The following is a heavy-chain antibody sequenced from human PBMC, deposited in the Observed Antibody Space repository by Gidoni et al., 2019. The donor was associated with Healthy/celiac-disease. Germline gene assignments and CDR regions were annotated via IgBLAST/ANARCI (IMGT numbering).Heavy chain of an antibody. CDR3: ARFATLAVAHFMNAFDI. Sequence: QLQLQESGPGLVKPSETLSLTCPVSGGSISSSSYYWGWIRQPPGKGLEGIGSIYYSGSTYYNPSLKSRVTISVDTSKNQFSLKLSSVTAADTAVYYCARFATLAVAHFMNAFDIWGQGTMVTVSS. J-gene: IGHJ3*02. CDR1: GGSISSSSYY. CDR2: IYYSGST. D-gene: IGHD6-19*01. V-gene: IGHV4-39*01.